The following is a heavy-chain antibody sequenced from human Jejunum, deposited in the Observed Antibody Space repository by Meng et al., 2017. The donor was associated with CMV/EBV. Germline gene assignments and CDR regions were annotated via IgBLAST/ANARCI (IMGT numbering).Heavy chain of an antibody. CDR3: AKDYDILTGYYIKY. J-gene: IGHJ4*02. D-gene: IGHD3-9*01. CDR1: GLTFGGYA. V-gene: IGHV3-23*01. Sequence: SGLTFGGYAMGWVRQTPGKGLEWVSAVSGSGGVTYYADSVKGRFTISRDNSKNTVYLQMNRLRAEDTALYYCAKDYDILTGYYIKYWGQGTRVTVSS. CDR2: VSGSGGVT.